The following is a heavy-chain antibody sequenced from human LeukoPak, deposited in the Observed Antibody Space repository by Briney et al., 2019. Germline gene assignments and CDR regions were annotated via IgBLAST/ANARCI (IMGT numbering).Heavy chain of an antibody. CDR3: ARHARRWLQTNYYYYYMDV. CDR2: IYTSGST. J-gene: IGHJ6*03. CDR1: GGSISSYY. Sequence: SETLSLTCTVSGGSISSYYWSWIRQPPGKGLEWIGYIYTSGSTNYNPSLKSRVTISVDTSKNQFSLKLSSVTAADTAVYYCARHARRWLQTNYYYYYMDVWGKGTTVTVSS. D-gene: IGHD5-24*01. V-gene: IGHV4-4*09.